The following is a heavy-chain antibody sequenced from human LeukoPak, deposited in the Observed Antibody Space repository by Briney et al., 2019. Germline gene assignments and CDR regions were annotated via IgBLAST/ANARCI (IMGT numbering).Heavy chain of an antibody. V-gene: IGHV3-21*01. D-gene: IGHD3-10*02. CDR3: AELGITMIGGV. Sequence: GGSLRLSCAASGFTFSSYAMHWVRQAPGKGLEWVSATSSSDAGTYYAESVRGRFTISRDNAKNSLYLQMNSLRAEDTAVYYCAELGITMIGGVWGKGTTVTISS. J-gene: IGHJ6*04. CDR1: GFTFSSYA. CDR2: TSSSDAGT.